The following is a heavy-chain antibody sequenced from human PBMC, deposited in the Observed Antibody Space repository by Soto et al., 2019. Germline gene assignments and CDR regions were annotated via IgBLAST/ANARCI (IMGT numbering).Heavy chain of an antibody. CDR1: GCTFTSYG. Sequence: GASVKVSCKASGCTFTSYGISWVRQAPGQGLEWMGWISAYNGNTNYAQKLQGRVTMTTDTSTSTAYMELRSLRSDDTAVYYCARDQPYSSGWYGDAFDIWGQGTMVTVPS. D-gene: IGHD6-19*01. CDR3: ARDQPYSSGWYGDAFDI. J-gene: IGHJ3*02. V-gene: IGHV1-18*01. CDR2: ISAYNGNT.